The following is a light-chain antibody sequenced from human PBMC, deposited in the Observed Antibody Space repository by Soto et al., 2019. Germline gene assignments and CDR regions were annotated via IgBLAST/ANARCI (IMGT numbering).Light chain of an antibody. CDR3: QVWDSTSDHYV. J-gene: IGLJ1*01. CDR1: NIGSKS. CDR2: DGS. Sequence: SYELTQPPSVSVAPGQTARIPCGGDNIGSKSVYWYQQKPGQAPVVVVYDGSDRPSGIPERFSGSNSGTTATLTISRVEAGDEADYFCQVWDSTSDHYVFRAGTKVTVL. V-gene: IGLV3-21*02.